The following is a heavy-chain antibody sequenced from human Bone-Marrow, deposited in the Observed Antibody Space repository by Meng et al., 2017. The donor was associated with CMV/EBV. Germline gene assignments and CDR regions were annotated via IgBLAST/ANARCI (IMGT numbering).Heavy chain of an antibody. CDR3: ARGRYCSSTSCVNTVLYYYYGMDV. D-gene: IGHD2-2*01. CDR1: GYSISRGYY. J-gene: IGHJ6*02. Sequence: GSLRLSCTVSGYSISRGYYWAWIRQSPGKGLEWIGSIYQSGTTYYNPSLKSRVTISVDTSKNQFSLKLSSVTAADTAVYYCARGRYCSSTSCVNTVLYYYYGMDVWGQGTTVTVSS. V-gene: IGHV4-38-2*02. CDR2: IYQSGTT.